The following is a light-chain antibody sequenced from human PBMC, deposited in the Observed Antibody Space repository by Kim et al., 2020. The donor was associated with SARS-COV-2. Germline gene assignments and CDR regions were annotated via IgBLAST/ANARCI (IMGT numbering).Light chain of an antibody. CDR3: QAWDSRTYVV. Sequence: ELPQPPSVSVSPGQTASITCSGDKLGDKYACWYQQKPGQSPVLVIYQDTKRPSGIPERFSGSNSGNTATLTISGTQAMDEADYYCQAWDSRTYVVFGGGTQLTVL. V-gene: IGLV3-1*01. J-gene: IGLJ2*01. CDR1: KLGDKY. CDR2: QDT.